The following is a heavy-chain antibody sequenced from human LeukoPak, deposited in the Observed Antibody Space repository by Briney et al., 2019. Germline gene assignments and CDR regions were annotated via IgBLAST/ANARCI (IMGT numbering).Heavy chain of an antibody. D-gene: IGHD3-16*01. J-gene: IGHJ4*02. Sequence: GGSLRLSCAASGFTFSSYEMNWVRQAPGKGLEWVSYISSSGSTIYYADSVKGRFTISRDNAERSMHLQMNSLRAEDTAVYYCIRGGFSLDYWGQGTLVTVSS. CDR2: ISSSGSTI. CDR1: GFTFSSYE. V-gene: IGHV3-48*03. CDR3: IRGGFSLDY.